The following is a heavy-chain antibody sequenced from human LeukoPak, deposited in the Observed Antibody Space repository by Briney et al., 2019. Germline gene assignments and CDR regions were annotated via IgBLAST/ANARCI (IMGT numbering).Heavy chain of an antibody. Sequence: ASVKVSCKASGYTFTVYYMHWVRQAPGQGLEWLGWLNPNSGGTKYAQKFQGRVTMTRDTSIRTAYMELSGLKSDDTAVYYCARDHGDYVQYNWFDPWGQGTLFTVFS. CDR1: GYTFTVYY. CDR2: LNPNSGGT. J-gene: IGHJ5*02. V-gene: IGHV1-2*02. D-gene: IGHD4-17*01. CDR3: ARDHGDYVQYNWFDP.